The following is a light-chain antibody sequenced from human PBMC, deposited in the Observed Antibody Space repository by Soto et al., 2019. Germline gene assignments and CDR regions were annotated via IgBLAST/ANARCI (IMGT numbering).Light chain of an antibody. J-gene: IGKJ1*01. CDR2: DAS. Sequence: DIQMTQSPSTLSASVGDRVTITCRASQSISSWLAWYQQKPGKAPKLLIYDASSLESGVPSRFSGSGAGTEFTITISCLQPDDFAIYYCQQYNSYWTFSQGTKMEIK. CDR1: QSISSW. V-gene: IGKV1-5*01. CDR3: QQYNSYWT.